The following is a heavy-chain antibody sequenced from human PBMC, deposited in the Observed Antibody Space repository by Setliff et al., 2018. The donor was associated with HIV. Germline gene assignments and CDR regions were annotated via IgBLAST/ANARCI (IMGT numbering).Heavy chain of an antibody. J-gene: IGHJ4*02. D-gene: IGHD3-9*01. V-gene: IGHV7-4-1*02. CDR1: AFTFNIYA. CDR2: IDANTGIP. Sequence: GASVKVSCKASAFTFNIYAIHWVRQAPGQGLEWMGYIDANTGIPTYAQALSGRFVFSLDTPVTTAYLQISSLTAEDTAVYYWARDFLGDPDWSLDYWGQGTLVTVSS. CDR3: ARDFLGDPDWSLDY.